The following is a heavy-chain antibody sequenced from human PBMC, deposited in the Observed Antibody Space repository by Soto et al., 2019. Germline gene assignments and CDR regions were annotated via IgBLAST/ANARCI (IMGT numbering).Heavy chain of an antibody. J-gene: IGHJ6*02. Sequence: SETLSLTCAVYGGSFSGYYWSWIRQPPGKGLEWIGEINHSGSTNYNPSLKIRVTISVDTSKNQFSLKLSSVTAADTAVYYCARGLRFWSGSYSYYYYYGMDVWGQGTTVTVSS. CDR2: INHSGST. V-gene: IGHV4-34*01. CDR1: GGSFSGYY. D-gene: IGHD3-3*01. CDR3: ARGLRFWSGSYSYYYYYGMDV.